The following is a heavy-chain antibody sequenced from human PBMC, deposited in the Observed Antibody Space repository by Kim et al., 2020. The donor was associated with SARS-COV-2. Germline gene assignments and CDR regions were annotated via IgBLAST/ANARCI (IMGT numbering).Heavy chain of an antibody. D-gene: IGHD3-22*01. CDR2: VYHSGST. CDR1: GGSISSSFNY. Sequence: SETLSLTCTVSGGSISSSFNYWGWIRQPPGKGLEWIGSVYHSGSTYDSPSLKSRDTVSVDTSKNEFYLKVTSVTAADTAVYFCARLPHDSSGYVDSWGPGILVPVSS. J-gene: IGHJ4*02. CDR3: ARLPHDSSGYVDS. V-gene: IGHV4-39*01.